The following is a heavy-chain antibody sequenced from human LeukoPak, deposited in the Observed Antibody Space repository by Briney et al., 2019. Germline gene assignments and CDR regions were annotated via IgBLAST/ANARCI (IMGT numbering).Heavy chain of an antibody. CDR2: ISGDGGST. V-gene: IGHV3-43*02. CDR1: GFFFDNYA. Sequence: PGGSLRLSCAAPGFFFDNYAIHWVRQAPGKGLECVSLISGDGGSTFYADSVRGRFTISRDNTRKSLSLQMSSLRSEDTALYYCARESESSGWYDYWGQGTLVTVSS. J-gene: IGHJ4*02. D-gene: IGHD6-19*01. CDR3: ARESESSGWYDY.